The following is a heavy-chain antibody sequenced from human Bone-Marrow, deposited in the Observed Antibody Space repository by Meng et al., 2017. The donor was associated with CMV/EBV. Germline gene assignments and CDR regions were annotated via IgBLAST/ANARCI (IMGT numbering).Heavy chain of an antibody. CDR3: AGGSACSGGSCYPGDWFDP. D-gene: IGHD2-15*01. Sequence: ASVKVSCKASGYSFTSYDINWVRQATGHGLEWMGWMNPNSGNTGYAQKFQGRVTMTRNTSISTAYMVLSSLGYEDTAVYYGAGGSACSGGSCYPGDWFDPWGQGTLVTVYS. CDR2: MNPNSGNT. V-gene: IGHV1-8*01. J-gene: IGHJ5*02. CDR1: GYSFTSYD.